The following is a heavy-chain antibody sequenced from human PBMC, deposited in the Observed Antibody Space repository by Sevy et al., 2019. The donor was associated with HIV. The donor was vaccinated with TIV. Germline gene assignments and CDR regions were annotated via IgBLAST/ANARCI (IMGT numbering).Heavy chain of an antibody. V-gene: IGHV1-8*02. CDR2: MSPKSGST. J-gene: IGHJ6*02. D-gene: IGHD3-3*01. CDR1: GDTFSTYD. Sequence: ASVKVSCKASGDTFSTYDINWVRQAPGQGLEWMGWMSPKSGSTGFAQKFQGRLTMTRDTSINTAYMALSSLRSEETAVYYCASGGSGDVWNYGYYYYGMDVWGQGTTVTVSS. CDR3: ASGGSGDVWNYGYYYYGMDV.